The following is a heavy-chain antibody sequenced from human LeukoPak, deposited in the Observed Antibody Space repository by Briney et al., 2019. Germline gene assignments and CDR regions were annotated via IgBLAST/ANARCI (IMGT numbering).Heavy chain of an antibody. D-gene: IGHD3-3*01. CDR1: GFTFSDYY. Sequence: GGSLRLSCAASGFTFSDYYMSWIRQAPGKGLEWVSYISSSGSTIYYADSVKGRFTISRDNAKNSLFLQMNSLRAEDTAVYYCAKAMYYDFWSGLLFDCWGPGTLVTVSS. J-gene: IGHJ4*02. CDR3: AKAMYYDFWSGLLFDC. V-gene: IGHV3-11*01. CDR2: ISSSGSTI.